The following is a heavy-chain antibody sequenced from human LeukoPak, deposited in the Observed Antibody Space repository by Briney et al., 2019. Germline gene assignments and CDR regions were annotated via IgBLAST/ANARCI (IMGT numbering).Heavy chain of an antibody. CDR1: GYTFTSYY. J-gene: IGHJ4*02. D-gene: IGHD5-24*01. CDR3: ARVEMATMVHY. CDR2: INPSGGST. Sequence: ASVKVSFKASGYTFTSYYMHWVRQAPGQGLEWMGIINPSGGSTSYAQKFQGRVTMTRDTSTSTVYMELSSLRSEDTAVYYCARVEMATMVHYWGQGTLVTVSS. V-gene: IGHV1-46*01.